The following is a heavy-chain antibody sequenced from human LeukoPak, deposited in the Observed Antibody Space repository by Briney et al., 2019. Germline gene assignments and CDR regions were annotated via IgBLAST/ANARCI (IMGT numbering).Heavy chain of an antibody. J-gene: IGHJ4*02. CDR1: GYSFTSYC. CDR2: IYPADSDT. D-gene: IGHD6-13*01. V-gene: IGHV5-51*01. CDR3: ATLATAGTFYFDD. Sequence: GESLRISCNGSGYSFTSYCSGWVRQMPGKSLEWMGFIYPADSDTRYSPSFQGQVTLSADKSISTAYLRWSSLKASDTAMYYCATLATAGTFYFDDWGQGTLVSVSS.